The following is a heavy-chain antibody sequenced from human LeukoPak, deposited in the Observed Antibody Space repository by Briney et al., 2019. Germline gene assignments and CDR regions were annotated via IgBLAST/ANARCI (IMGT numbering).Heavy chain of an antibody. CDR2: IGWSSGTI. V-gene: IGHV3-48*02. CDR3: ARDRDYAFDI. CDR1: GFTFSNAW. J-gene: IGHJ3*02. Sequence: GGSLRLSCAASGFTFSNAWMSWVRQAPGKGLEWVSYIGWSSGTIDYADSVKGRFTISRDNAKNSLSLQMHSLRDEDTALYYCARDRDYAFDIWGQGTMVTVSS.